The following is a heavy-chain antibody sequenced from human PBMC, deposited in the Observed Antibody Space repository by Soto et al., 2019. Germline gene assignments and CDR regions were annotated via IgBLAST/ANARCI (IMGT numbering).Heavy chain of an antibody. CDR1: GYTFTSYG. Sequence: GASVKVSCKASGYTFTSYGISWVRQAPGQGLEWMGWISAYNGNTNYAQKLQGRVTMTTDTSTSTAYMELRSLRSDDTAVYYCARAHYYDSSGYYYQSDYGMDVWGQGTTVTVSS. CDR3: ARAHYYDSSGYYYQSDYGMDV. CDR2: ISAYNGNT. V-gene: IGHV1-18*01. J-gene: IGHJ6*02. D-gene: IGHD3-22*01.